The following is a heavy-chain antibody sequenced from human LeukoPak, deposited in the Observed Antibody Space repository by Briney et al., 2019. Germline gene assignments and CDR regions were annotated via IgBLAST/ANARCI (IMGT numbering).Heavy chain of an antibody. V-gene: IGHV4-39*01. D-gene: IGHD6-13*01. CDR2: IYYSGIT. J-gene: IGHJ6*03. CDR3: ARLVAAVLSYYYYMDV. CDR1: GGSISSSSYY. Sequence: SETLSLXCTVSGGSISSSSYYWGWIRQPPGKGLEWIGSIYYSGITYYNPSLKSRVTISVDTSKNQFSLKLSSVTAADTAVYYCARLVAAVLSYYYYMDVWGKGTTVTVSS.